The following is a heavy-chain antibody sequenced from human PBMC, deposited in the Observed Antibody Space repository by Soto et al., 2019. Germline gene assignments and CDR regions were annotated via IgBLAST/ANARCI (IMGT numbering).Heavy chain of an antibody. CDR2: IYYGGST. D-gene: IGHD3-9*01. CDR3: ARALRYFDWSWGDYYYYYMDV. J-gene: IGHJ6*03. Sequence: PSETLSLTCGVYGGSLSVYYWSWIRQPPGKGLEWIGYIYYGGSTNYNPSLKSRVTISVDTSKNQFSLKLSSVTAADTAVYYCARALRYFDWSWGDYYYYYMDVWGKGTTVTV. V-gene: IGHV4-59*01. CDR1: GGSLSVYY.